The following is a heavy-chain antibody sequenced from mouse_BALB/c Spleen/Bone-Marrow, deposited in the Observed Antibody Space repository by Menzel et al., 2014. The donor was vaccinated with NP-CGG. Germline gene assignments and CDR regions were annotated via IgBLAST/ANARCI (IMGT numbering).Heavy chain of an antibody. Sequence: EVQVVESGGDLVKPGGSLKLSCAASGFTFSSYGMSWVRQTPDKRLEWVATISSGGSYTYYPDSVKGRLTISRDNAKNTLYLQMSSLKSEDTAMYYCARQTYYDYDGYFDYWGQGTTLTVSS. D-gene: IGHD2-4*01. CDR3: ARQTYYDYDGYFDY. V-gene: IGHV5-6*01. CDR1: GFTFSSYG. CDR2: ISSGGSYT. J-gene: IGHJ2*01.